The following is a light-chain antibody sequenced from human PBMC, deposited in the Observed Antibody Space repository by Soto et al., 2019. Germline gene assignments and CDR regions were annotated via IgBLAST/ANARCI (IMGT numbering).Light chain of an antibody. Sequence: QSMLTQPASVSGSPGQSVAISCTGTSSDVGSGNVVSWYQHYPGKAPQLMIYEGFKRPSGVSSRFSGSKSGNTASLTISGLQAEDDADYHCCSNAGSTPSVFGTGPKVTVL. V-gene: IGLV2-23*01. CDR1: SSDVGSGNV. CDR2: EGF. J-gene: IGLJ1*01. CDR3: CSNAGSTPSV.